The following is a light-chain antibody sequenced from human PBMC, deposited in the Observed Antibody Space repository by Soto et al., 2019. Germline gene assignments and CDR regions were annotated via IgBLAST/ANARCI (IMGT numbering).Light chain of an antibody. CDR3: QQYNTWSLT. CDR1: LSVSSD. V-gene: IGKV3-15*01. CDR2: RAF. Sequence: EIVMTQSPATLSLSPGERATLSCRASLSVSSDLAWYRQKPGQAPRLLIYRAFTRATGIPARFSGSGFGTAFTLTISSLQSEDFAVYYCQQYNTWSLTFGGGTKVEIK. J-gene: IGKJ4*01.